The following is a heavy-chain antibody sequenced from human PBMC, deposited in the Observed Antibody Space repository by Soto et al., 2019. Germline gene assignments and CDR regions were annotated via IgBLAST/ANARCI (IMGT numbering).Heavy chain of an antibody. CDR2: ISGSGGST. J-gene: IGHJ4*02. CDR3: AKDISYGDYMGAKHFDY. CDR1: GFTFSSYA. Sequence: PGGSLRPSCAASGFTFSSYAMSWVRQAPGKGLEWVSAISGSGGSTYYADSVKGRFTISRDNSKNTLYLQMNSLRAEDTAVYYCAKDISYGDYMGAKHFDYWGQGTLVTVSS. D-gene: IGHD4-17*01. V-gene: IGHV3-23*01.